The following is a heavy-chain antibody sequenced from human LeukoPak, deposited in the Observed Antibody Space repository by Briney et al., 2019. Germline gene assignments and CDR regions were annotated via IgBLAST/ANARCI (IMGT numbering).Heavy chain of an antibody. D-gene: IGHD3-16*01. J-gene: IGHJ4*02. CDR3: AKDLIGLGY. CDR2: IKQDGIEK. V-gene: IGHV3-7*03. CDR1: GFTLSNHW. Sequence: PGGSLRLSCAASGFTLSNHWMIWVRQAPGKGLECVANIKQDGIEKYYLDSVKGRFTISRDNAKNSVYLQMNSLRAEDTAVYYCAKDLIGLGYWGQGTLVTVSS.